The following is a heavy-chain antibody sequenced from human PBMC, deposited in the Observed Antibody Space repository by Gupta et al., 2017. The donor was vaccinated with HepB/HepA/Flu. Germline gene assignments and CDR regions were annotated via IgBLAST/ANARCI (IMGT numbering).Heavy chain of an antibody. D-gene: IGHD3-10*01. J-gene: IGHJ4*02. V-gene: IGHV3-23*01. CDR3: AKSLWGGFDY. CDR2: IGGTGVDT. CDR1: GFTFSTHA. Sequence: EVQLLESVGGLVQPGGSLRLSCPASGFTFSTHAMSWVRQAPGKGLEWVSGIGGTGVDTQYADSVKGRFTISRDNPKNTLYLQMNSLRAEDTAVYYCAKSLWGGFDYWGPGTLVTVSS.